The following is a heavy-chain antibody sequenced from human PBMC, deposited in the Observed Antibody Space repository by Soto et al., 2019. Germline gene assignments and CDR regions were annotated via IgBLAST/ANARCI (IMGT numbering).Heavy chain of an antibody. V-gene: IGHV3-23*01. Sequence: EVQLLESGGGLVQPGGSLRLSCAASGFTFSSRSMSWVRQTPGKGLEWVSTITGSGGTTYYADSVKDRFTISRDNSKNTLYVQMNSLRAEDTALYYCAKEGYYDFGSWGLGTLVTVSS. CDR3: AKEGYYDFGS. CDR2: ITGSGGTT. CDR1: GFTFSSRS. J-gene: IGHJ5*01. D-gene: IGHD3-22*01.